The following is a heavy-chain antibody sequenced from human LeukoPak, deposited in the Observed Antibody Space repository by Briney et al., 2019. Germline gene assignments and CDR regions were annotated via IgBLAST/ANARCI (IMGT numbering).Heavy chain of an antibody. V-gene: IGHV1-2*02. D-gene: IGHD5-12*01. CDR3: ARAWEKALLLQAFDI. J-gene: IGHJ3*02. Sequence: ASVKVSCKASGYTFTGYYMHWVRQAPGQGFEWMGWINPNSGATNYAQKFQGRVTITRDTSTSTAYMELSSLISDDTAVYYCARAWEKALLLQAFDIWGQGTMVTVSS. CDR2: INPNSGAT. CDR1: GYTFTGYY.